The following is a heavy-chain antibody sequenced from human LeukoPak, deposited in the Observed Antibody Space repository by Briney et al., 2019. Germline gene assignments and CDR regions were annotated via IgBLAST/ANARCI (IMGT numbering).Heavy chain of an antibody. Sequence: SETLSLTCTVSGGSISSSSYYWGWIRQPPGKGLEWIGSIYYSGSTYYNPSLKSRVTISVDTSKNQFSLKLSSVTAADTAVYYCARAPRRWSGYDLEAPEDLYYYGMDVWGQGTTVTVSS. V-gene: IGHV4-39*07. D-gene: IGHD5-12*01. CDR1: GGSISSSSYY. CDR2: IYYSGST. J-gene: IGHJ6*02. CDR3: ARAPRRWSGYDLEAPEDLYYYGMDV.